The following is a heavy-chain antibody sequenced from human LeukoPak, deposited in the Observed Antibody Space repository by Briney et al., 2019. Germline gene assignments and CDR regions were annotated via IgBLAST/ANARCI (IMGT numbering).Heavy chain of an antibody. J-gene: IGHJ4*02. CDR3: ATGTSSGNYAY. V-gene: IGHV1-24*01. CDR2: FDPEDGET. CDR1: GYSLTELS. D-gene: IGHD1-26*01. Sequence: ASVKVSCKVSGYSLTELSMHWVRQAPGKGLEWMGGFDPEDGETVYAQKFQGRVTMTEDTSTDTAYMALSSLRSDDTAVYYCATGTSSGNYAYWGPGTLVTVSS.